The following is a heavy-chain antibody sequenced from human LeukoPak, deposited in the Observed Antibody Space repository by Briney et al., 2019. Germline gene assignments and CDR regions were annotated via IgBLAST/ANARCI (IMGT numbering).Heavy chain of an antibody. D-gene: IGHD1-26*01. Sequence: PGGSLRLSCAASGFTFSSYAMSWVRQAPGRGLEWVSYISSTATTMHYADSVMGRFTISRDNAKKSLYLQMNSLRAEDTAVYYCAREGGYYLRSIDYWGQGTLVTVSP. CDR2: ISSTATTM. CDR3: AREGGYYLRSIDY. V-gene: IGHV3-48*03. J-gene: IGHJ4*02. CDR1: GFTFSSYA.